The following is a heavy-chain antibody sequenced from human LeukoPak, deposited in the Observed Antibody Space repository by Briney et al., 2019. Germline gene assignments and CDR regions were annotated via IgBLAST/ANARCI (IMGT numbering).Heavy chain of an antibody. D-gene: IGHD2-15*01. CDR3: ARDSPPAYCSGGSCYFDC. J-gene: IGHJ4*02. CDR2: INHSGST. Sequence: SETLSLTCAVSGGSLSGYYWTWIRQPPGKGLEWIGEINHSGSTNYNPSLKSRVTISRDTSKNEFSLILSSVTAADTAVYYCARDSPPAYCSGGSCYFDCWGQGTLVTVSS. CDR1: GGSLSGYY. V-gene: IGHV4-34*01.